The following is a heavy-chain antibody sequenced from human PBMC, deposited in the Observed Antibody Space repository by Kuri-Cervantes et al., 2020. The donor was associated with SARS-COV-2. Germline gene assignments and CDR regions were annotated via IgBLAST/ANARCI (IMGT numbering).Heavy chain of an antibody. Sequence: GGSLRPSCAASGFIFFNHGMHWVRQAPGKGLEWVALISYDETIDYSADSVRGRFTISRDSSKKTVFLQMNSLTVENTAYYFGARDPAPQQSYYYGMDAWGHGTRVTVSS. CDR2: ISYDETID. CDR3: ARDPAPQQSYYYGMDA. V-gene: IGHV3-33*08. J-gene: IGHJ6*02. D-gene: IGHD4-11*01. CDR1: GFIFFNHG.